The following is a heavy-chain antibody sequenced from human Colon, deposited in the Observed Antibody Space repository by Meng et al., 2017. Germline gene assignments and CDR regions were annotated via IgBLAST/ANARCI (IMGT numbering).Heavy chain of an antibody. J-gene: IGHJ6*02. V-gene: IGHV1-69*06. CDR3: ASFSIVVVPSANGNYYYYGMDV. D-gene: IGHD2-2*01. Sequence: SVKVSCKASGDTFSTYAISWVRQAPGQGLEWMGGISPIYGTANYAQKFQGRVTITADKSTSTVYMELSSLRSEDTAGDYCASFSIVVVPSANGNYYYYGMDVWGQGTTVTVSS. CDR2: ISPIYGTA. CDR1: GDTFSTYA.